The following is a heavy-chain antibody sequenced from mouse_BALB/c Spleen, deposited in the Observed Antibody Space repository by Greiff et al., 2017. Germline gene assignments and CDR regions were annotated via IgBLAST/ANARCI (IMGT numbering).Heavy chain of an antibody. CDR2: ISDGGSYT. V-gene: IGHV5-4*02. D-gene: IGHD2-10*01. Sequence: EVHLVESGGGLVKPGGSLKLSCAASGFTFSDYYMYWVRQTPEKRLEWVATISDGGSYTYYPDSVKGRFTISRDNAKNNLYLQMSSLKSEDTAMYYCASSYYGNYVWFAYWGQGTLVTVSA. J-gene: IGHJ3*01. CDR1: GFTFSDYY. CDR3: ASSYYGNYVWFAY.